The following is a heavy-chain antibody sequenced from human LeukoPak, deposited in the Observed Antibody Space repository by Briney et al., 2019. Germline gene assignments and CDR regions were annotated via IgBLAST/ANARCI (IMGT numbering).Heavy chain of an antibody. Sequence: PGGSLRLSCAASGFTYDDYGMSWVRQAPGKGLEWVSGINWNGGSTGYADSVKGRFTISRDNAKNSLYLQMNSLRAEDTAVYYCARAGYSGYDSRYYYYMDVWGKGTTVTISS. CDR2: INWNGGST. CDR3: ARAGYSGYDSRYYYYMDV. CDR1: GFTYDDYG. V-gene: IGHV3-20*04. J-gene: IGHJ6*03. D-gene: IGHD5-12*01.